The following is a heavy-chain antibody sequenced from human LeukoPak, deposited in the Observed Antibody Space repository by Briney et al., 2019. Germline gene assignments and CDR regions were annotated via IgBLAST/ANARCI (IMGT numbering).Heavy chain of an antibody. D-gene: IGHD4-23*01. V-gene: IGHV3-23*01. Sequence: GGSLRLSCAASGFTFSSYAMSWVRQAPGKGLEWVSAISGSGGSTYYADSVKGRFTIPRDNSKNTLYLQMNSLRAEDTAVYYCAKDNKRWRSFDYWGQGTLVTVSS. CDR2: ISGSGGST. CDR3: AKDNKRWRSFDY. J-gene: IGHJ4*02. CDR1: GFTFSSYA.